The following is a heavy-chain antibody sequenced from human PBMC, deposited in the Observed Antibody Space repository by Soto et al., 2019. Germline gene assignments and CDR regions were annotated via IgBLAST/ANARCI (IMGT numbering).Heavy chain of an antibody. CDR2: IYYLGTT. D-gene: IGHD3-16*01. CDR1: DGSVNTGNYY. J-gene: IGHJ4*02. Sequence: QVQLQESGPGLVKPSETLSLTCSVSDGSVNTGNYYWSWIRQPPGKGLEWIGHIYYLGTTNYNPSLKSRVTISVDTSKNQFSLKVTSVTAADTAVYFCAREEKQLSRYGGDFDYWGQGILVTVSS. CDR3: AREEKQLSRYGGDFDY. V-gene: IGHV4-61*01.